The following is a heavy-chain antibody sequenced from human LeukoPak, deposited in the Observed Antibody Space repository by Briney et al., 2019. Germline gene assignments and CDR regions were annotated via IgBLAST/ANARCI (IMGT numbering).Heavy chain of an antibody. CDR3: ARAGYSSGWYGIDY. V-gene: IGHV4-34*01. J-gene: IGHJ4*02. Sequence: SETLSLTCAVYGGSFSGYYWSWIRQPPGKGLEWIGESNHSGRTNENPSLKSRVTISVDTSKNQFSLKLSSVTAADTAVYYCARAGYSSGWYGIDYWGQGTLVTVSS. CDR2: SNHSGRT. D-gene: IGHD6-19*01. CDR1: GGSFSGYY.